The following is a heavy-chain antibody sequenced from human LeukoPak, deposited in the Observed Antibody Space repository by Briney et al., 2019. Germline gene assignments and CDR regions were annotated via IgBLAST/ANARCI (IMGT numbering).Heavy chain of an antibody. J-gene: IGHJ4*02. D-gene: IGHD6-19*01. V-gene: IGHV3-23*01. CDR3: AKDLDGSGMYGGLDY. Sequence: GGSLRLSCAASRFTFRSHAMSWVRQAPGKGLEWVSAIGSSGAGTYYADSVKGRFTISRDNSKNTLYLQMKSLRAEDTAVYYCAKDLDGSGMYGGLDYWGQGILVTVSS. CDR2: IGSSGAGT. CDR1: RFTFRSHA.